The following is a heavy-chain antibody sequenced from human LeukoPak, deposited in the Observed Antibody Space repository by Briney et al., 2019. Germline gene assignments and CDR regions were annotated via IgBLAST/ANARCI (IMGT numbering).Heavy chain of an antibody. J-gene: IGHJ4*02. CDR1: VYTFTSYY. CDR3: ARRHKHYYQIDY. CDR2: VNPSGGSA. Sequence: GASVKVSCKASVYTFTSYYLHWVRQARGQRLAWMGMVNPSGGSASYAQKFQGRVTMTRDTSTTTVYMELSSLRSDDTAVFYCARRHKHYYQIDYWGQGTLVTVSS. D-gene: IGHD1-26*01. V-gene: IGHV1-46*01.